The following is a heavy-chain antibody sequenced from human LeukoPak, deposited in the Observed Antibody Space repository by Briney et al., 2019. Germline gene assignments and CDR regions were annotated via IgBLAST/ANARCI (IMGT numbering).Heavy chain of an antibody. CDR3: AKERGFYYDSSGYYYFDY. D-gene: IGHD3-22*01. J-gene: IGHJ4*02. Sequence: GGSLRLSCAASGFTVSSNYMSWVRQAPGKGLEWVSAISGSGGSTYYADSVKGRFAISRDNSKNTLYLQMNSLRAEDTAVYYCAKERGFYYDSSGYYYFDYWGQGTLVTVSS. V-gene: IGHV3-23*01. CDR1: GFTVSSNY. CDR2: ISGSGGST.